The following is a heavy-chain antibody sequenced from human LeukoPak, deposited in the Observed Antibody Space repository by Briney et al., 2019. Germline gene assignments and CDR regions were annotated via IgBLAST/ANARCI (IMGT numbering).Heavy chain of an antibody. D-gene: IGHD2-21*02. V-gene: IGHV3-21*01. J-gene: IGHJ4*02. CDR1: GFSFDRYS. CDR2: ISRGGTNI. CDR3: ARDRIVVVTAAFDF. Sequence: GGSLRLSCAASGFSFDRYSMYWVRQAPGKGLEWVASISRGGTNIYYADSVKGRFVISRDDSNNSLILQMNSLTAEDSAVYYCARDRIVVVTAAFDFWGQGTLVTASS.